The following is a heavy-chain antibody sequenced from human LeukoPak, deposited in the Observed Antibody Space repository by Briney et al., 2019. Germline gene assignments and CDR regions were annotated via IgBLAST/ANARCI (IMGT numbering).Heavy chain of an antibody. J-gene: IGHJ4*02. CDR3: ARDGSGYGAVDTAMGAFDY. V-gene: IGHV3-33*01. CDR2: IWFDGSNK. Sequence: GGALRVSLAGSGFTLSSYGMHRGRQAPGKGLGGGAVIWFDGSNKYYADSGKGRFTISRDNSKNTLYLQMNSLRAEDTAVYYCARDGSGYGAVDTAMGAFDYWGQGTLVTVSS. D-gene: IGHD5-18*01. CDR1: GFTLSSYG.